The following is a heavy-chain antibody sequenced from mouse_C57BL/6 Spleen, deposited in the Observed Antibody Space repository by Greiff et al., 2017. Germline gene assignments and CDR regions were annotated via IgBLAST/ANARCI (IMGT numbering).Heavy chain of an antibody. CDR1: GYSFTDYN. CDR3: ASGTGKDFDY. V-gene: IGHV1-39*01. CDR2: INPNDGTT. Sequence: EVQLQQSGPELVKPGASVKISCKASGYSFTDYNMNRVKQSNGKSLEWIGVINPNDGTTNYNQKFKGKATLTVDQSSSTAYMQLHSLTSEDSAVYYCASGTGKDFDYWGQGTTLTVSS. D-gene: IGHD4-1*01. J-gene: IGHJ2*01.